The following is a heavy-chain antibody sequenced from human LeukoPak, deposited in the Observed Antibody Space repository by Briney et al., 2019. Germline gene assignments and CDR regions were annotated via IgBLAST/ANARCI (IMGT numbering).Heavy chain of an antibody. CDR2: INHSGST. CDR3: ARGLYSSSWYGRHYFDY. D-gene: IGHD6-13*01. V-gene: IGHV4-34*01. Sequence: PSETLSLTCAVYGGSFGGYYWSWIRQPPGKGLEWIGEINHSGSTNYNPSLKSRVTISVDTSKNQFSLKLSSVTAADTAVYYCARGLYSSSWYGRHYFDYWGQGTLVTVSS. CDR1: GGSFGGYY. J-gene: IGHJ4*02.